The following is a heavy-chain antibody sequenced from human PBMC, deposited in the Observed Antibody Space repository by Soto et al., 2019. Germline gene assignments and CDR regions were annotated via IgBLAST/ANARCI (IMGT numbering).Heavy chain of an antibody. CDR3: AELGGCFTSCYYYSDA. CDR2: IYPGDSDT. J-gene: IGHJ5*02. D-gene: IGHD1-26*01. CDR1: GYSFTSYW. V-gene: IGHV5-51*01. Sequence: PGESLKISCKGSGYSFTSYWIGWVRQMPGKGLEWMGIIYPGDSDTRYSPSFQGQVTISADKSISTAYLQWSSLKASDTTMYYCAELGGCFTSCYYYSDAWGQGTLATVSS.